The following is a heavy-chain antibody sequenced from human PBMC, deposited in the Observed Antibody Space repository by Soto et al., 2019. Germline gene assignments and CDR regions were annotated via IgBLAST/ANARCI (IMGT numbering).Heavy chain of an antibody. D-gene: IGHD3-3*01. Sequence: QVQLVQSGAELKKPGASVKVSSKASGYTVTRYGMIWVLQAPGQGLDWMGWISANTGDTNSAQMIQGIITMSDDRSTSTAYKVLRRLRADETVLYYWARGGVAVVWRDYFDYWGQGTLVTVAS. CDR2: ISANTGDT. V-gene: IGHV1-18*01. CDR1: GYTVTRYG. J-gene: IGHJ4*02. CDR3: ARGGVAVVWRDYFDY.